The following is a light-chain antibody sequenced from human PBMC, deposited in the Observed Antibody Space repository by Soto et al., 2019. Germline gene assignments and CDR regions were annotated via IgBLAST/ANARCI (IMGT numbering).Light chain of an antibody. V-gene: IGKV1-39*01. CDR2: AAS. CDR3: QQSYSTPRT. J-gene: IGKJ1*01. Sequence: DIQMTQSPSSLSASVADRVTITCRASQSISSYLNWYQQKPGKAPKLLIYAASSLQSGVPSRFSGSGSGTDFTLTISSLQPEDFATYYCQQSYSTPRTSGQGTKV. CDR1: QSISSY.